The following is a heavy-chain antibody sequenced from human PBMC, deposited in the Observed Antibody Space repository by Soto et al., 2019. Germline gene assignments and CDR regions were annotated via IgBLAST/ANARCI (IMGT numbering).Heavy chain of an antibody. V-gene: IGHV4-59*08. CDR2: IYYSGST. CDR3: ARQRASNVWQQPHTKFDP. J-gene: IGHJ5*02. Sequence: SETLSLTCTVSGGSISSYYWSWIRQPPGKGLEWIGYIYYSGSTNYNPSLKSRVTISVDTSKDQFSLKLSSVTAADTAVYYCARQRASNVWQQPHTKFDPWGQGTLVTVS. CDR1: GGSISSYY. D-gene: IGHD6-13*01.